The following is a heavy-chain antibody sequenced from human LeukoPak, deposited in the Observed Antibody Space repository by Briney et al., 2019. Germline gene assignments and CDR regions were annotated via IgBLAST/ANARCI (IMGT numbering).Heavy chain of an antibody. V-gene: IGHV4-59*01. D-gene: IGHD6-6*01. CDR1: GGSISSYY. J-gene: IGHJ4*02. CDR2: IYYSGST. Sequence: PSETLSLTCTVSGGSISSYYWSWIRQPPGKGLEWIGYIYYSGSTNYNPSLKSPVTISLDTSKNQFSLKLSSVTAADTAVYYCARGIRQLLIDYWGQGTLVTVSS. CDR3: ARGIRQLLIDY.